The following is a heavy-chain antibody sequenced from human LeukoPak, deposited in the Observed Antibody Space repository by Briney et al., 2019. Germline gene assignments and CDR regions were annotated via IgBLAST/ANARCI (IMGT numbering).Heavy chain of an antibody. V-gene: IGHV4-39*01. D-gene: IGHD2-15*01. CDR3: TRRASGSGGTQACMDV. CDR2: ILYTGGI. J-gene: IGHJ6*02. CDR1: GGSIRSDFHY. Sequence: SETLSLNCTVSGGSIRSDFHYWDWIRQPPGKGLEWIGSILYTGGIWVKPSLKSRASISVDTSRNQFSLTLHSVNAIDTALYYCTRRASGSGGTQACMDVWGQGTTVTVSS.